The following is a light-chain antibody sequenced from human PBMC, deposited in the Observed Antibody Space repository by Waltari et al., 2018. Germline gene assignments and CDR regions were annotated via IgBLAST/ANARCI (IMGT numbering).Light chain of an antibody. J-gene: IGKJ2*01. CDR1: QAIRSD. CDR3: LQDYNYPYT. Sequence: AIQMTQSPSSLSASVGDRVTMTCRASQAIRSDLGWYQQKPGKAPKLLIYAASTLQSGVPSRFSGSGSGTDFTLTISSLQPEDFATYYCLQDYNYPYTFGQGTKLEIK. V-gene: IGKV1-6*01. CDR2: AAS.